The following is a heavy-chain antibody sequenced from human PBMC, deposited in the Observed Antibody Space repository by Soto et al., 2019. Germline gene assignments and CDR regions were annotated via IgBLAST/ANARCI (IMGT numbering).Heavy chain of an antibody. CDR3: ARGRYSGYGPYYYYYGMGV. V-gene: IGHV4-34*01. Sequence: SETLSLTCAVYGGSFSGYYWSWIRQPPGKGLEWIGEINHRGSTNYNPSLKSRVTISVDTSKNQFSLKLSSVTAADTAVYYFARGRYSGYGPYYYYYGMGVWGQGTTVTVSS. CDR1: GGSFSGYY. J-gene: IGHJ6*02. D-gene: IGHD5-12*01. CDR2: INHRGST.